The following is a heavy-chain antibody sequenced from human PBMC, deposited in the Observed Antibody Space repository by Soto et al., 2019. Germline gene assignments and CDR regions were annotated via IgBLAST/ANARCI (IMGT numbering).Heavy chain of an antibody. D-gene: IGHD3-16*01. Sequence: ASVKVSCKASGYTFTSYGISWVRQSPGQGLEWMGWIGAYNGNTNYAQKLQGRVTMTTDTSTSTAYMELRSLRSDDAAVYYCARGKRRLGGPIYHYGMAVWGQGTTVTVAS. CDR3: ARGKRRLGGPIYHYGMAV. V-gene: IGHV1-18*01. J-gene: IGHJ6*02. CDR1: GYTFTSYG. CDR2: IGAYNGNT.